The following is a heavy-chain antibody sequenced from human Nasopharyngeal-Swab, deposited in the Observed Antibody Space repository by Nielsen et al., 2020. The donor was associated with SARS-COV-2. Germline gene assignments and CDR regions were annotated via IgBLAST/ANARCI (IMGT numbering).Heavy chain of an antibody. V-gene: IGHV3-23*01. CDR2: ISGSGGST. D-gene: IGHD6-13*01. J-gene: IGHJ6*02. CDR3: AKAEGSNNYYYYGMDV. Sequence: WIRQPPGKGLEWVSAISGSGGSTYYADSVKGRFTISRDNSKNTLYLQMNSLRAEDTAAYYCAKAEGSNNYYYYGMDVWGQGTTVTVSS.